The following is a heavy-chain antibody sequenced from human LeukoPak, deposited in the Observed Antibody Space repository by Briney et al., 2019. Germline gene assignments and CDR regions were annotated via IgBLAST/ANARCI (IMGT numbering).Heavy chain of an antibody. CDR2: ISAYNGNT. CDR3: ARDRTDYYDSSGYYRPLDY. CDR1: GYTFTSYG. D-gene: IGHD3-22*01. V-gene: IGHV1-18*01. Sequence: ASVKVSCKASGYTFTSYGISWVRQAPGQGLEWMGWISAYNGNTNYAQKLQGRVTMTTDTSTSTAYMELRSPRSDDTAVYYCARDRTDYYDSSGYYRPLDYWGQGTLVTVSS. J-gene: IGHJ4*02.